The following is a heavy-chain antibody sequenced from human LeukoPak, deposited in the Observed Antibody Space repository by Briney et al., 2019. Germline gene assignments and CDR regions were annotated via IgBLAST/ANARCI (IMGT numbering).Heavy chain of an antibody. CDR1: GFTFSNYN. CDR3: AKDQYGSGSLYAFDT. Sequence: GGSLRLSCAASGFTFSNYNMNWVRQAPGKAMEWVSSITSSGTYIFYADSVKGRFTISRDNAKKSLYLQMNSLRVEDTAFYYCAKDQYGSGSLYAFDTWGQGTMVTVSS. V-gene: IGHV3-21*04. CDR2: ITSSGTYI. J-gene: IGHJ3*02. D-gene: IGHD3-10*01.